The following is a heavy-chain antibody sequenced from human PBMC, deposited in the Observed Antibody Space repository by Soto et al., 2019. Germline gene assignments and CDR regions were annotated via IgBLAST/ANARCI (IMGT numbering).Heavy chain of an antibody. V-gene: IGHV3-48*01. Sequence: GGSLRLSCAASGFTFSTYSMNWVRQAPGKGLEWVSYISSSSSTIFYTDSVKGRFTVSRDNAKNSLYLQMNSLRAEDTAVYYCAKSPNPYCISTSCSQDYWGQGTLVTVSS. CDR2: ISSSSSTI. CDR1: GFTFSTYS. J-gene: IGHJ4*02. CDR3: AKSPNPYCISTSCSQDY. D-gene: IGHD2-2*01.